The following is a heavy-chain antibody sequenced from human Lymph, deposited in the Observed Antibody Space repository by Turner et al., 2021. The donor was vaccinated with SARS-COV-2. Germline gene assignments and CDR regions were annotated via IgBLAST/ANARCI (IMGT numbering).Heavy chain of an antibody. Sequence: QVQLQQWGAGLLKPSATLSLTCAVDGGSFSGYSWSWIRQPPGKGLEWMGEIKHSGSTTYNPSLKSRVTISGDTSKNQFSLKLSSVTAADTAVYYCAVGYCSCGSCYWRGALDYWGQGTLVTVSS. D-gene: IGHD2-15*01. J-gene: IGHJ4*02. CDR2: IKHSGST. V-gene: IGHV4-34*01. CDR3: AVGYCSCGSCYWRGALDY. CDR1: GGSFSGYS.